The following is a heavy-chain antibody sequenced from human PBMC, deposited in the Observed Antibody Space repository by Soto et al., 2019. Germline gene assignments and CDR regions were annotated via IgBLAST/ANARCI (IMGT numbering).Heavy chain of an antibody. CDR3: ARDLGITGTTGNYGMDV. Sequence: LSLPCTGSGSSISSGDYYCRWSRQPQGKGLEWIGYIYYSGSTYYNPSLKSRLTISVATPKNQFPLKLSSVTDADTAVYYCARDLGITGTTGNYGMDVWGQGTTVTVSS. J-gene: IGHJ6*02. V-gene: IGHV4-30-4*01. CDR2: IYYSGST. D-gene: IGHD1-7*01. CDR1: GSSISSGDYY.